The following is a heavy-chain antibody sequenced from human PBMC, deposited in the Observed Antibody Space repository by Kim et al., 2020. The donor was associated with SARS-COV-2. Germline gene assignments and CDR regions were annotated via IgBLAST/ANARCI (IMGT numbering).Heavy chain of an antibody. CDR3: AKGLGAAEGRFEY. J-gene: IGHJ4*02. Sequence: GGSLRLSCAASGFTFSTYAMNWVRQAPGKGLEWVSVISGSGGNTYYADAVKGRFTISRDNSKNTLYLHMNSLRAEDTAVYYCAKGLGAAEGRFEYWGQGTLVTVSS. D-gene: IGHD1-26*01. CDR1: GFTFSTYA. V-gene: IGHV3-23*01. CDR2: ISGSGGNT.